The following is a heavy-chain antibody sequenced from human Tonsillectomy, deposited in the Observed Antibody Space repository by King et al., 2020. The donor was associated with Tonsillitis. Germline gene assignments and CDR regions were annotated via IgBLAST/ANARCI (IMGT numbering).Heavy chain of an antibody. J-gene: IGHJ6*03. V-gene: IGHV3-9*01. CDR2: ISWNSGNI. Sequence: MYWVRQAPGKGLEWVSGISWNSGNIGYAEAVKGRFTIYRDNAKKSLYLQMHSLRAEDTAFYYCVKSGSYDFWSGHYTARDFMDVWGIGTTVTVSS. D-gene: IGHD3-3*01. CDR3: VKSGSYDFWSGHYTARDFMDV.